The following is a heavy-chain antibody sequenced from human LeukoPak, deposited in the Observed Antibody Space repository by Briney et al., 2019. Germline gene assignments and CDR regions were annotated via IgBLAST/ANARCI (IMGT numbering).Heavy chain of an antibody. D-gene: IGHD6-19*01. V-gene: IGHV3-7*01. CDR2: IKQDGSEK. J-gene: IGHJ4*02. CDR1: GFTFSSYW. Sequence: GGSLRLSCAASGFTFSSYWMSWVRQAPGKGLEWVANIKQDGSEKYYVDSVKGRFTIPRDNAKNSLYLQMNSLRAEDTAVYYCARARSEDSSGSYPSPFDYWGQGTLVTLSS. CDR3: ARARSEDSSGSYPSPFDY.